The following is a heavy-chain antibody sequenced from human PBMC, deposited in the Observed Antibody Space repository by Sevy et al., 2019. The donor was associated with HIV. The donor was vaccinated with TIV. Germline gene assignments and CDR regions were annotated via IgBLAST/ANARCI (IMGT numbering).Heavy chain of an antibody. Sequence: GGSLRLSCAASGFILSTYGVHWVRQAPGKGLEWVSFIPYDGSNEYYADSVEGRFTISRDNSKNTLHLQMNRLRPEDTAVYYGANDGYPGVGHCSGGVCYSAFDIWGQGTMVTVSS. J-gene: IGHJ3*02. V-gene: IGHV3-30*02. D-gene: IGHD2-8*02. CDR3: ANDGYPGVGHCSGGVCYSAFDI. CDR1: GFILSTYG. CDR2: IPYDGSNE.